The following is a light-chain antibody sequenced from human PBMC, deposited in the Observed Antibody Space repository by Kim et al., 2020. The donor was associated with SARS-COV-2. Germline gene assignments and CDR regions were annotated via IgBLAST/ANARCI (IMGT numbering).Light chain of an antibody. CDR1: QSISSY. CDR2: AAS. CDR3: QQSNSTPALT. Sequence: DIQMTQSPSSPSASVGDRVTITCRASQSISSYLNWYQQKPGKAPKLLIYAASSLQSGVPSRFSGSGSGTDFTLTISSLQPEDFATYYCQQSNSTPALTFGGGTKVDIK. V-gene: IGKV1-39*01. J-gene: IGKJ4*01.